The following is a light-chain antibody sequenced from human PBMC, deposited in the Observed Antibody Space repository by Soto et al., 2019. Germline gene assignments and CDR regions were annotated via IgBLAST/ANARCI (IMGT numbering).Light chain of an antibody. V-gene: IGLV1-44*01. Sequence: QSVLTQPPSASGTPGQRVTISCSGSSSSIGSNTVNWYQQLPGTAPKLLIYTNDQRPSGVPGRFSGSKSGTSASLAISGLQSEDEAHYYCAAWDDSLNGVVFGGGTKLTVL. J-gene: IGLJ2*01. CDR2: TND. CDR3: AAWDDSLNGVV. CDR1: SSSIGSNT.